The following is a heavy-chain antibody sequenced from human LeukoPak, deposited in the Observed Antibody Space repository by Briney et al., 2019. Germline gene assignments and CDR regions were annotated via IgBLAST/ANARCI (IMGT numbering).Heavy chain of an antibody. J-gene: IGHJ4*02. D-gene: IGHD2-2*01. CDR3: TRLLVSCDY. CDR1: GFTFSSYA. V-gene: IGHV3-64*01. CDR2: ISSNGGST. Sequence: GGSLRLSCAASGFTFSSYAMHWVRQAPGKGLEYVSAISSNGGSTYYANSVKGRFTISRDNSKNTAYLQMNSLKTEDTAVYYCTRLLVSCDYWGQGTLVTVSS.